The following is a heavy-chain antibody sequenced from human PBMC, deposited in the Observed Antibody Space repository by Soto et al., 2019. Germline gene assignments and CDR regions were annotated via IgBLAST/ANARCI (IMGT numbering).Heavy chain of an antibody. CDR3: ARRPAVWFGELLTDKFDY. V-gene: IGHV4-34*01. J-gene: IGHJ4*02. CDR1: GGSFSGYY. D-gene: IGHD3-10*01. Sequence: HVQLHQWGAGLVKPAETLSLTCAVYGGSFSGYYWSWIRQPPGKGLEGIGEINHSGSTTYNPSLSSRVTISVDTSKNQFSLKLSSVTAADTAVYSCARRPAVWFGELLTDKFDYWGQGTLVTVSS. CDR2: INHSGST.